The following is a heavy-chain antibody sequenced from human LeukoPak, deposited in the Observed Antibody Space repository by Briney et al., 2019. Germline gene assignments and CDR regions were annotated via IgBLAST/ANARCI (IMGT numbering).Heavy chain of an antibody. CDR2: ITGNSVTR. J-gene: IGHJ4*02. CDR3: AKEEGRCDTTSCAPFDY. V-gene: IGHV3-48*01. Sequence: GESLRLSCAASGFTFSDYSMNWVRQAPGKGLEWVSYITGNSVTRFYADSVKGRFTISRDNAKNSLSLQMNSLRAEDTAVYYCAKEEGRCDTTSCAPFDYWGQGTLVTVSS. CDR1: GFTFSDYS. D-gene: IGHD2-2*01.